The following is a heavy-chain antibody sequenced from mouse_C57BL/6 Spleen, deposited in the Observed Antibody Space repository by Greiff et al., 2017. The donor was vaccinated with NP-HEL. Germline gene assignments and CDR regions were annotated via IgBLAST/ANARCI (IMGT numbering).Heavy chain of an antibody. CDR2: ISYDGSN. J-gene: IGHJ3*01. CDR1: GYSITSGYY. V-gene: IGHV3-6*01. Sequence: VQLKESGPGLVKPSQSLSLTCSVTGYSITSGYYWNWIRQFPGNKLEWMGYISYDGSNNYNPSLKNRISITRDTSKNQFFLKLNSVTTEDTATYYCARDAGGTPFAYWGQGTLVTVSA. CDR3: ARDAGGTPFAY. D-gene: IGHD1-1*02.